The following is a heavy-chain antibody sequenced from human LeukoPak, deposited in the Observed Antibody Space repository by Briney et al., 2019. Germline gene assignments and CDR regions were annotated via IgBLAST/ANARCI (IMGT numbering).Heavy chain of an antibody. D-gene: IGHD3-22*01. CDR2: ISSSGSTI. J-gene: IGHJ3*02. CDR1: GFTFSDYY. V-gene: IGHV3-11*04. CDR3: ARAETDSSGYYFNDAFDI. Sequence: PGGSLRLPCAASGFTFSDYYMSWIRQAPGKGLEWVSYISSSGSTIYYADSVKGRFTISRDNAKNSLYLQMNSLRAEDTAVYYCARAETDSSGYYFNDAFDIWGQGTMVTVSS.